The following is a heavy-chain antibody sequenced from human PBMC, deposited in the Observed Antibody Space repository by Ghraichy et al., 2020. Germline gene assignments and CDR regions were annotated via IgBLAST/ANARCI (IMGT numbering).Heavy chain of an antibody. J-gene: IGHJ6*02. CDR2: ISGSGGST. CDR3: AKVQPYYDFRMAYGMDV. Sequence: GESLNISCAASGFTFSSYAMSWVRQAPGKGLEWVSAISGSGGSTYYADSVKGRFTISRDNSKNTLYLQMNSLRAEDTAVYYCAKVQPYYDFRMAYGMDVWGQGTTVTVSS. CDR1: GFTFSSYA. D-gene: IGHD3-3*01. V-gene: IGHV3-23*01.